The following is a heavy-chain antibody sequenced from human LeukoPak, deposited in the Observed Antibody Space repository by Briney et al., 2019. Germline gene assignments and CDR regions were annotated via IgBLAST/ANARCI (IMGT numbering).Heavy chain of an antibody. D-gene: IGHD1-1*01. CDR3: ARVMERGSNWCDP. V-gene: IGHV4-38-2*01. CDR2: ICHGRST. CDR1: GYSINSGYY. J-gene: IGHJ5*02. Sequence: SETLCLTCAVCGYSINSGYYWGWIRQPPGKGLEWIVSICHGRSTYYNPALKSRVTTSVDTSKNEFSLELTSVTAADTAVYYCARVMERGSNWCDPWGGRTLVSVSS.